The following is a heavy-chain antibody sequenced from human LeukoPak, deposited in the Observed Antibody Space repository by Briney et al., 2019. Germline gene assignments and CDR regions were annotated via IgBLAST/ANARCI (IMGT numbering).Heavy chain of an antibody. Sequence: SGPTLVNPPQTLTLTYTFSGFSLSTSGVGVGWIRQPPGKALEWLALIYWDDDKRYIPSLKSRLTITKDTSKNQEVLTMTKLDPVDTATYYCAHYGTTPWYFDLWGRGTLVTVSS. D-gene: IGHD1-1*01. CDR1: GFSLSTSGVG. CDR2: IYWDDDK. J-gene: IGHJ2*01. V-gene: IGHV2-5*02. CDR3: AHYGTTPWYFDL.